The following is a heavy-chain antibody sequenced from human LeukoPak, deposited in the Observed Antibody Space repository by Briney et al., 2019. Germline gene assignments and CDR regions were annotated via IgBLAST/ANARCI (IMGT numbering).Heavy chain of an antibody. D-gene: IGHD1-1*01. V-gene: IGHV3-23*01. CDR3: ARDQLKYFDY. Sequence: GGSLRLSCAASGFTFSSYAMSWARQAPGKGLEWVSAINGSGGSTYYADSVKGRFTISRDNSKNTLYLQMNSLRAEDTAVYYCARDQLKYFDYWGQGTLVTVSS. J-gene: IGHJ4*02. CDR1: GFTFSSYA. CDR2: INGSGGST.